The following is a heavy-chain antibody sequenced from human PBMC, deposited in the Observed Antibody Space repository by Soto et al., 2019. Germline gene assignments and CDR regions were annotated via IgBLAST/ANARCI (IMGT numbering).Heavy chain of an antibody. D-gene: IGHD6-13*01. CDR1: GDAFASYG. J-gene: IGHJ5*02. CDR3: ARTVHPTIAAAGTGGWFAP. CDR2: ISAYNGNT. V-gene: IGHV1-18*01. Sequence: GASVKPSWKACGDAFASYGSRWARQAPGQGLEWMGWISAYNGNTNYAQKLQGRVTMTTDTSTSTAYMELRSLRSDDTAVYYCARTVHPTIAAAGTGGWFAPWGQGTLVTVSS.